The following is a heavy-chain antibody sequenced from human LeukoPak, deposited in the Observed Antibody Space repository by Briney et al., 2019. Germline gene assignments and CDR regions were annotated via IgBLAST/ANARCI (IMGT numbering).Heavy chain of an antibody. J-gene: IGHJ5*02. D-gene: IGHD2-2*01. CDR3: AKDTVVVPAARGNWFDP. CDR1: GFTFSSYA. Sequence: GGSLRLSCAASGFTFSSYAMSWVRQAPGKGLEWVSAISGSGGSTYYADSVKGRFTISRDNSKSTLYLQMNSLRAEDTAVYYCAKDTVVVPAARGNWFDPWGQGTLVTVSS. CDR2: ISGSGGST. V-gene: IGHV3-23*01.